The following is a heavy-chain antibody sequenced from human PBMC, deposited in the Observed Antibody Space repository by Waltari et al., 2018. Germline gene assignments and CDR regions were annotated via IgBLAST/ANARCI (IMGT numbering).Heavy chain of an antibody. CDR2: ISYDGSNE. CDR1: GLRFRNYG. Sequence: QVQLVESGGGMVQPGRSLRLSCVASGLRFRNYGMPWVRQAPGKGLEWVAFISYDGSNEYYRDSVKGRFTISRDNSKNRLSLQMNSLTPEDTAVYHCVKWDYSGSGFSHFYPMDVWGQGTTVTVS. CDR3: VKWDYSGSGFSHFYPMDV. J-gene: IGHJ6*02. V-gene: IGHV3-30*18. D-gene: IGHD3-10*01.